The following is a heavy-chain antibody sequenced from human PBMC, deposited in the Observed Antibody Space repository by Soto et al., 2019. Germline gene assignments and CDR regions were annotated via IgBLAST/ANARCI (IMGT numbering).Heavy chain of an antibody. CDR3: ARSAITLFGVVSIPPHYYSEMDV. J-gene: IGHJ6*02. CDR2: IIPIFGIG. V-gene: IGHV1-69*01. CDR1: GDTFNRYA. Sequence: QVQLVQSGAEVKKPGSSVKVSCKASGDTFNRYAISWVRQAPGQGLEWMGGIIPIFGIGNDAQRFQGRVTITADESTGTAYMELSSLRSEDTGMYYCARSAITLFGVVSIPPHYYSEMDVWGQGTTVTVSS. D-gene: IGHD3-3*01.